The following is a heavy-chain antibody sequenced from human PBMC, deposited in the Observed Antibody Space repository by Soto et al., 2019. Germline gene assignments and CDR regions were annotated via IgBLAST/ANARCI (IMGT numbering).Heavy chain of an antibody. CDR2: IIPIFGTA. D-gene: IGHD2-15*01. CDR3: ARVDLGYCSGGSCSGPFDY. Sequence: SVKVSCKASGGTFSSYAISWVRQAPGQGLEWMGGIIPIFGTANYAQKLQGRVTITADESTSTAYMELSSLRSEDTAVYYCARVDLGYCSGGSCSGPFDYWGQGTLVTVSS. CDR1: GGTFSSYA. V-gene: IGHV1-69*13. J-gene: IGHJ4*02.